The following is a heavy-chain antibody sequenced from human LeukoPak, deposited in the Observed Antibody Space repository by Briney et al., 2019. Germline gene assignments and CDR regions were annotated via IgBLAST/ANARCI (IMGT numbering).Heavy chain of an antibody. CDR3: ARYSSGWRYFDY. Sequence: GGSLRLSCAVSGFTFSSYEMNWVRQARGKGLEWVSYISSSGSTIYSADSVKGRFTISRDNAKNSLYLQMNSLRAEDTAVYYCARYSSGWRYFDYWGQGTLVTVSS. CDR1: GFTFSSYE. V-gene: IGHV3-48*03. J-gene: IGHJ4*02. D-gene: IGHD6-19*01. CDR2: ISSSGSTI.